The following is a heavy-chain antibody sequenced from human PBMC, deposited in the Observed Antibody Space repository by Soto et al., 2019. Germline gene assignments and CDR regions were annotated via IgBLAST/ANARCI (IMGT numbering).Heavy chain of an antibody. V-gene: IGHV3-21*01. Sequence: GGSLRLSCAASAFPFSSYSMNWVRQAPGKGLVWVSSISSSSSHIYYADSVKGRFTVSRDNAKNSLYLQMNSLRDEDTAVYYCARVRITIFGVVIEGYMDVWGKGTTVTVSS. CDR3: ARVRITIFGVVIEGYMDV. J-gene: IGHJ6*03. D-gene: IGHD3-3*01. CDR2: ISSSSSHI. CDR1: AFPFSSYS.